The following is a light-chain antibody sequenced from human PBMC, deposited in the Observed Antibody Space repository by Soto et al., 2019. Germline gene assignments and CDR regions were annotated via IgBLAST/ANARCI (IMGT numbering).Light chain of an antibody. CDR2: GAS. Sequence: PGERATLSCRASQSVSSTYLAWYQQKPGQAPGLLIYGASSRATGIPDRFSGSGSGTDFILTISRLEPEDFAVYYCQQYGSSPYTFGQGTKLEIK. V-gene: IGKV3-20*01. CDR1: QSVSSTY. J-gene: IGKJ2*01. CDR3: QQYGSSPYT.